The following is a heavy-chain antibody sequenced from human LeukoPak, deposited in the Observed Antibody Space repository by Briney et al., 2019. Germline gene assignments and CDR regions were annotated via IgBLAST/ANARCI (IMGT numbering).Heavy chain of an antibody. Sequence: GESLKISCKGSGYSFTSYWIGWVRQMPGKGLEWMGIIYPGDSDTRYSPSLQGQVTISADKSISTAYLQWSSLKASDTAMYYCARPLGDCSGGSCYFDYWGQGTLVTVSS. CDR3: ARPLGDCSGGSCYFDY. CDR1: GYSFTSYW. CDR2: IYPGDSDT. J-gene: IGHJ4*02. D-gene: IGHD2-15*01. V-gene: IGHV5-51*01.